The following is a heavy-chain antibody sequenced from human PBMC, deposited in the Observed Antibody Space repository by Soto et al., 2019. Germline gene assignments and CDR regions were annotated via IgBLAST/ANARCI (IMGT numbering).Heavy chain of an antibody. J-gene: IGHJ5*02. CDR3: ARARRFTSSWFWFDP. Sequence: LSLTCTVSGGSVSSGDYYWSWIRQHPGKGLEWIGYIYNTGSTDYNASLKSRLTMSVESSKNQFSMRLTSVTAADEAVYFCARARRFTSSWFWFDPWGQGTLVTVSS. V-gene: IGHV4-31*03. CDR1: GGSVSSGDYY. D-gene: IGHD6-13*01. CDR2: IYNTGST.